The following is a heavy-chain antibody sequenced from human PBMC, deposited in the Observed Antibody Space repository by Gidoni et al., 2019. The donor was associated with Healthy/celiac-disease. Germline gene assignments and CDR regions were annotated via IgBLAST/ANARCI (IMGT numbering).Heavy chain of an antibody. V-gene: IGHV3-66*02. CDR2: IYSGGST. CDR1: GFTVSSNY. CDR3: ARDFDSSGPAFDY. D-gene: IGHD3-22*01. J-gene: IGHJ4*02. Sequence: EVQLVESGGGLVQPGGSLRLSCAASGFTVSSNYMSWVRQAPGKGLEWVSVIYSGGSTYYADSVKGRFTISRDNSKNTLYLQMNSLRAEDTAVYYCARDFDSSGPAFDYWGQGTLVTVSS.